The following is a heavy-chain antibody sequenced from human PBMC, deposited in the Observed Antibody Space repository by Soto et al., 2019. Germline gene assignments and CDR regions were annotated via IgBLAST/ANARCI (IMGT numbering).Heavy chain of an antibody. CDR2: INHSGST. V-gene: IGHV4-34*01. J-gene: IGHJ4*02. D-gene: IGHD3-10*01. CDR3: AVGGSGYSFDY. CDR1: GGSVRGYY. Sequence: SCSLSLTCAVCGGSVRGYYWSWIRQPPGKGLEWIGEINHSGSTNYNPSLKSRVTISVDTSKNQFSLKLSSVTAADTAVYYCAVGGSGYSFDYWGQGTLLTVPS.